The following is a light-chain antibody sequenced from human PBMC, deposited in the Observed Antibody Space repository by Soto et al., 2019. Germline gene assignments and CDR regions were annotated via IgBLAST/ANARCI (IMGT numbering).Light chain of an antibody. Sequence: DIQMTQSPSTLSASVGDRVTITCRASQSISSWLAWYQQKPGKAPKLLIYDASSLESGVPSRFSGSGSGPEFTLTISRLQPDDFSTYHCQQYNSSPWTFGQGTQVAIK. V-gene: IGKV1-5*01. CDR2: DAS. CDR1: QSISSW. J-gene: IGKJ1*01. CDR3: QQYNSSPWT.